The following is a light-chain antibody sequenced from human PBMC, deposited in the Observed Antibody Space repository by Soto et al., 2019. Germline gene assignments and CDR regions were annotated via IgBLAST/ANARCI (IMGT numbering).Light chain of an antibody. CDR1: DNDVGGYDF. Sequence: QSVLTQSASVSGSPGQSITISCTGTDNDVGGYDFVSWYQQHPGRAPKLLIHQVTIRLSGISSRFSGPKSGNTASLTITGLQPEDEAMYFCCSHSTSIAWVFGGGTKVTVL. V-gene: IGLV2-14*01. CDR2: QVT. CDR3: CSHSTSIAWV. J-gene: IGLJ3*02.